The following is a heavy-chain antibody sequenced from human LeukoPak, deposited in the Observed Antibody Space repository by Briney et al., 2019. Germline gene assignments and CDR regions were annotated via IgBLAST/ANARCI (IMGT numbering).Heavy chain of an antibody. Sequence: ASVKVSCKASGYTFTGYYMHWVRQAPGQGLEWMGRINPNSGGTNYAQKVQGRVTMTRDTSISTAYMELSRLRSDDTAVYYCARVARGIGVATIRWFDPWGQGTLVTVSS. CDR1: GYTFTGYY. V-gene: IGHV1-2*06. D-gene: IGHD5-12*01. J-gene: IGHJ5*02. CDR3: ARVARGIGVATIRWFDP. CDR2: INPNSGGT.